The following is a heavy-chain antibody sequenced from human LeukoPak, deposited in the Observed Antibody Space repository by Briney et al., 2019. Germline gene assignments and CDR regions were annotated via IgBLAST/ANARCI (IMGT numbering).Heavy chain of an antibody. J-gene: IGHJ1*01. D-gene: IGHD4-17*01. Sequence: SETLSLTCTVSGGSISSGGYYWSWIRQHPGKGLEWIGYVYYSGSAYYNPSLKSRVTISVDTSKNQFSLKRSSVTAADTAVFYCARSHPYGDHRYWGQGTLVTVSS. V-gene: IGHV4-31*03. CDR1: GGSISSGGYY. CDR3: ARSHPYGDHRY. CDR2: VYYSGSA.